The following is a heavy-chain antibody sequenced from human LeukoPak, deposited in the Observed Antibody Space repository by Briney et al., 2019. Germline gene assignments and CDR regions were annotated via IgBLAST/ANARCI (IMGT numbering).Heavy chain of an antibody. CDR3: ARDSYDFWSGYYFYYYYYMDV. Sequence: GGSLRLSCAASGFTFSSYWMHWVRQAPGKGLVWVSRINSDGSSTSYADSVKGRFTISRDNAKNTLYLQMNSLRAEDTAVYYCARDSYDFWSGYYFYYYYYMDVWGKGTTVTVSS. D-gene: IGHD3-3*01. CDR1: GFTFSSYW. CDR2: INSDGSST. J-gene: IGHJ6*03. V-gene: IGHV3-74*01.